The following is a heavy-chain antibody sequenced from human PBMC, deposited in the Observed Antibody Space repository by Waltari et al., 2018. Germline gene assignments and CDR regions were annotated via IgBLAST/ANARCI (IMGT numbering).Heavy chain of an antibody. Sequence: QVQLVQSGAEVKKPGASVKVSCKASGYTFTGYYMHWVRQAPGQGLEWKGWINPNSGGTNYAQKLQGRVTMTRETSISTAYMELSRLRSDDTAVYYCARDGNGERYAFDIWGQGTMVTVSS. V-gene: IGHV1-2*02. CDR3: ARDGNGERYAFDI. CDR2: INPNSGGT. D-gene: IGHD3-10*01. CDR1: GYTFTGYY. J-gene: IGHJ3*02.